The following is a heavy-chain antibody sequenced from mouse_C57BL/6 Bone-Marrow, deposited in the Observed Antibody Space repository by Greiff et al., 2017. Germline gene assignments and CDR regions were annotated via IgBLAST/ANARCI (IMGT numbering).Heavy chain of an antibody. D-gene: IGHD5-1-1*01. CDR3: ARPNTEGFAY. J-gene: IGHJ3*01. V-gene: IGHV5-6*02. CDR2: ISSGGSYT. Sequence: EVKLEESGGDLVKPGGSLKLSCAASGYTFSSYGMSWVRQTPDKRLEWVATISSGGSYTYYPDSVKGRFTISRDNAKNTLYLQMSSLKSEDTAMYYCARPNTEGFAYWGQGTLVTVSA. CDR1: GYTFSSYG.